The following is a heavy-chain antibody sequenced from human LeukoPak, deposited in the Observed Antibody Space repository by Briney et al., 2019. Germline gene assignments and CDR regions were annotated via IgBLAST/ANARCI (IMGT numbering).Heavy chain of an antibody. CDR1: GGTFSSYA. CDR3: ARHRIVGATSQFDY. V-gene: IGHV1-69*13. J-gene: IGHJ4*02. CDR2: IIPIFGTA. D-gene: IGHD1-26*01. Sequence: GASVKVSCKASGGTFSSYAISWVRQAPGQGLEWMGGIIPIFGTANYAQKFQGRVTITADESTSTAYMELSSLRSEDTAVYYCARHRIVGATSQFDYWGQGTLVTVSS.